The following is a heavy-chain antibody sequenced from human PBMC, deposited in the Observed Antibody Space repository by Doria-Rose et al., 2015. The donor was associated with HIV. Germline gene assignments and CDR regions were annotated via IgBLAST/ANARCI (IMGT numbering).Heavy chain of an antibody. CDR3: ARDAGSDYYESSGYYD. V-gene: IGHV3-48*02. D-gene: IGHD3-22*01. CDR1: GFAFSSYS. CDR2: ISSGTSTI. Sequence: VQLVQSGRGLMQPGGSLRLSCAASGFAFSSYSMNWVRQAPGRGLEWISYISSGTSTIYYADSVKGRFTISRDNAKNSLYLQMNSLRDEDTAVYYCARDAGSDYYESSGYYDWGQGTLVTVSS. J-gene: IGHJ4*02.